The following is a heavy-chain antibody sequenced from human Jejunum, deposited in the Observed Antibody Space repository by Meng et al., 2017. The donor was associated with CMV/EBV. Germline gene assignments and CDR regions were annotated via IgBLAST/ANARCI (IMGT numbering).Heavy chain of an antibody. J-gene: IGHJ4*02. CDR2: SNTDETKI. Sequence: YWMNWVRQVQGKGLMWLSYSNTDETKIAYADSVKGRFYISRDNTKNTLYLQMNSLRPDDSAIYYCARPPSLWDYGAHQPFNLWGRGTLVTVSS. V-gene: IGHV3-74*03. D-gene: IGHD4/OR15-4a*01. CDR3: ARPPSLWDYGAHQPFNL. CDR1: YW.